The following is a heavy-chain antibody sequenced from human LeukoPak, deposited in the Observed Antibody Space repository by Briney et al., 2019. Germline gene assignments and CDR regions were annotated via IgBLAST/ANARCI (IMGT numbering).Heavy chain of an antibody. V-gene: IGHV3-66*01. CDR2: IYSGGST. CDR3: ARDQPNYYGSGSYYRGVFDY. D-gene: IGHD3-10*01. CDR1: GFTVSSNY. Sequence: GGSLRLSCAASGFTVSSNYMSWIRQAPGKGLEWVSVIYSGGSTYYADSVKGRFTISRDNSKNTLYLQMNSLRAEDTAVYYCARDQPNYYGSGSYYRGVFDYWGQGTLVTVSS. J-gene: IGHJ4*02.